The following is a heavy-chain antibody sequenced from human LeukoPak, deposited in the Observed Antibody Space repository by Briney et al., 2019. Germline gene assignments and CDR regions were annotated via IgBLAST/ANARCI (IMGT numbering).Heavy chain of an antibody. D-gene: IGHD5-18*01. CDR2: IYYTENA. V-gene: IGHV4-59*01. CDR1: GGSITSSY. J-gene: IGHJ4*02. Sequence: SETLSLTCSVSGGSITSSYWSWIRQAPGKGLEWLGYIYYTENAKYNPSLKSRVTMSLDTSKNQLSLKLTSVTAADTAVYHCATTRGYIYGFFYFDQWGQGTLVTVSS. CDR3: ATTRGYIYGFFYFDQ.